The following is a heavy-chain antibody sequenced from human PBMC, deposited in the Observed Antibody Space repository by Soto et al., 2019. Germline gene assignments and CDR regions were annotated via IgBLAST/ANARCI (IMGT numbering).Heavy chain of an antibody. V-gene: IGHV3-33*01. D-gene: IGHD6-25*01. CDR3: AREKGPGAAATGAGLDY. Sequence: QVHLVESGGGVVQPGGSLRLSCEASGVTLSGYALHWVRQSPGKGLEWLAIVWYDGTTKYYRESLRGRFTISRDKSKSTLYLEMTGLRVEDTGMYFCAREKGPGAAATGAGLDYWGRGTLVTVSS. CDR1: GVTLSGYA. CDR2: VWYDGTTK. J-gene: IGHJ4*02.